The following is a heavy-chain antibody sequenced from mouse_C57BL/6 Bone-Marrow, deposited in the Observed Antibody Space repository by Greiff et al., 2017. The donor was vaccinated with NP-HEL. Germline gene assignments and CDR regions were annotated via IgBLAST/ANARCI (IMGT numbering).Heavy chain of an antibody. CDR2: ISNGGGST. CDR1: GFTFSDYY. CDR3: ARQRGELDYAMDY. V-gene: IGHV5-12*01. J-gene: IGHJ4*01. Sequence: VQLKESGGGLVQPGGSLKLSCAASGFTFSDYYMYWVRQTPEKRLEWVAYISNGGGSTYYPDTVKGRFTISRDNAKNTLYLQMGRLKSEDTAMYYCARQRGELDYAMDYWGQGTSVTVSS. D-gene: IGHD4-1*01.